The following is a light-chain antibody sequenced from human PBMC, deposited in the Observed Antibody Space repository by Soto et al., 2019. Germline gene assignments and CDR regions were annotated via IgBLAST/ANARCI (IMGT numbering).Light chain of an antibody. Sequence: QSALTQPPSASGSPGQSVTISCSGTSSDVGGYNYVSWFQQHPGKAPKLMIYEVTKRPSGVPDRFSGSKSGNTASLTVSGLQAEDEAEYYCSSYVGSNNFVFGTGNKVTVL. J-gene: IGLJ1*01. V-gene: IGLV2-8*01. CDR1: SSDVGGYNY. CDR3: SSYVGSNNFV. CDR2: EVT.